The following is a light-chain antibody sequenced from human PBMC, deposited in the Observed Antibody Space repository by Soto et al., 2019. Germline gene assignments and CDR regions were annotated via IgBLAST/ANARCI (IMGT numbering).Light chain of an antibody. CDR3: QQSYNTPIS. CDR2: AAS. Sequence: DIKMTQYPSSLSASVGDRVTITCRASQSISSHLNWYQQKPGKATKPLIYAASNLQSRVPSKFSGSGSGTDCTLTISRLKTEEFAPDYCQQSYNTPISFGKGKRLEIK. V-gene: IGKV1-39*01. CDR1: QSISSH. J-gene: IGKJ5*01.